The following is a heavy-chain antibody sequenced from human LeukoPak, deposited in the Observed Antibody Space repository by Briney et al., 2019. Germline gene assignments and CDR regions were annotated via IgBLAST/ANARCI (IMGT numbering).Heavy chain of an antibody. CDR3: VTYFVNGGGRGH. V-gene: IGHV4-61*08. CDR2: HNQNP. J-gene: IGHJ4*02. D-gene: IGHD3-9*01. CDR1: GASVSSGDYH. Sequence: PSEALSLTCTVSGASVSSGDYHWSWVRQAPGKGLEWIGHNQNPSYNPSLKSRVVISIHTSRNQFSLTLNTVTAADTATYFCVTYFVNGGGRGHWGPGALVTVSS.